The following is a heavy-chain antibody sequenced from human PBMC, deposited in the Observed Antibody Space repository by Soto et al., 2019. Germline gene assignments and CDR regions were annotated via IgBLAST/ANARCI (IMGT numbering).Heavy chain of an antibody. D-gene: IGHD2-21*01. J-gene: IGHJ5*02. Sequence: QVQLAESGGGVVQPGRSLRLYCATSRFVSNDYDIHWVRQAPGKGLAWLASISYDGTKKYYAESVKGRFTISRDSSKNTLSLQLNSLGAEVTAVYYCSRGIKGGLDAWGPGTLVTVSS. CDR1: RFVSNDYD. V-gene: IGHV3-30*03. CDR2: ISYDGTKK. CDR3: SRGIKGGLDA.